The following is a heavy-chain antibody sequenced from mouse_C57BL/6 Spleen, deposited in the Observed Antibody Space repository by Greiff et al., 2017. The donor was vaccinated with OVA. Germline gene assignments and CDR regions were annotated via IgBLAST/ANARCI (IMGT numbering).Heavy chain of an antibody. V-gene: IGHV1-55*01. CDR3: ARSELLRVGAMDY. CDR2: IYPGSGST. J-gene: IGHJ4*01. D-gene: IGHD1-1*01. CDR1: GYTFTSYW. Sequence: VQLQQPGAELVKPGASVKMSCKASGYTFTSYWITWVKQRPGQGLEWIGDIYPGSGSTNYNEKFKSKATLTVDTSSSTAYMQLSSLTSEDSAVNYGARSELLRVGAMDYWGQGTSVTVSS.